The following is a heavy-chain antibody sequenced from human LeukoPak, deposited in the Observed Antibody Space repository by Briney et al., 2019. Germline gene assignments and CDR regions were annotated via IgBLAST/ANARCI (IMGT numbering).Heavy chain of an antibody. J-gene: IGHJ4*02. CDR1: GFIFSSHG. D-gene: IGHD4-17*01. V-gene: IGHV3-15*01. CDR2: IKSKTDGGTT. CDR3: TTLLHDYDDDY. Sequence: PGGSLRLSCAASGFIFSSHGMNWVRQAPGKGLEWVGRIKSKTDGGTTDYAAPVKGRFTISRDDSKNTLYLQMNSLKTEDTAVYYCTTLLHDYDDDYWGQGTLVTVSS.